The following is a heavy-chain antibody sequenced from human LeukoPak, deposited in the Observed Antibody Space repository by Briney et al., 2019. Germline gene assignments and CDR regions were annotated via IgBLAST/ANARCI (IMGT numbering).Heavy chain of an antibody. CDR1: GFTFSSYD. D-gene: IGHD2-2*01. J-gene: IGHJ6*03. CDR3: ARAGYCSSNSCSNPYYMDV. V-gene: IGHV3-13*01. Sequence: GGSLRLSCAASGFTFSSYDMHWVRQAAGKGLEWVSAIRTAGGTYYPGSVKGRLTISRENAKNYLYLQMNSLRAGDTAVYYCARAGYCSSNSCSNPYYMDVWGKGTTVTVSS. CDR2: IRTAGGT.